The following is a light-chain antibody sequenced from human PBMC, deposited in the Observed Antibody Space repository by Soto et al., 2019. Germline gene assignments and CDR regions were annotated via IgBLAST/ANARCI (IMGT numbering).Light chain of an antibody. CDR2: EVS. CDR3: TSYTSRTTNYV. Sequence: QSALTQPASVSGSPGQSITFSCTGTSSDIGGYNYVSWYQQHPGKTPKLMIYEVSSRPSGVSDGFCGSKSGNTVSLTISGRKADDEVDYYCTSYTSRTTNYVFGTGIKVTVL. CDR1: SSDIGGYNY. J-gene: IGLJ1*01. V-gene: IGLV2-14*01.